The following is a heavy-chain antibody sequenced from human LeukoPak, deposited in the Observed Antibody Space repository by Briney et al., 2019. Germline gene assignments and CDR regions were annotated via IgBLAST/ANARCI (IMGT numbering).Heavy chain of an antibody. J-gene: IGHJ4*02. CDR2: IYPGDSDT. D-gene: IGHD6-6*01. CDR1: GYSFTSYW. Sequence: GESLKISCKGSGYSFTSYWIGCVRQMPGKGLECMGIIYPGDSDTRYSPSFQGQVTISADKSISTAYLQWISPTASDTAMYYCARTGSSSSDFDYWGQGTLVTVSS. V-gene: IGHV5-51*01. CDR3: ARTGSSSSDFDY.